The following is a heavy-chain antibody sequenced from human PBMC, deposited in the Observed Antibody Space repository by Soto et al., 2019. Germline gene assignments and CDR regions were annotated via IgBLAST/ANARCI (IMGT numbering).Heavy chain of an antibody. Sequence: SETLSLTCTVSGGSISSYYWSWIRQSPGKGLEWIGYIYYSESTNYNPSLKSRVTISVDTPNNQFSLKLSSVTAADTAVYYCARRLAPKPRYYFDYSSQRTLVTVSS. CDR3: ARRLAPKPRYYFDY. J-gene: IGHJ4*01. CDR2: IYYSEST. CDR1: GGSISSYY. D-gene: IGHD2-21*01. V-gene: IGHV4-59*08.